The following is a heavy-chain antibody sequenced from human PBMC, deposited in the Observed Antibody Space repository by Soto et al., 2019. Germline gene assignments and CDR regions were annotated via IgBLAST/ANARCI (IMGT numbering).Heavy chain of an antibody. D-gene: IGHD3-22*01. CDR1: GFTVSSNY. CDR3: ARAQPTYSSSYFDY. Sequence: GGSLRLSCAASGFTVSSNYMSWVRQAPGKGLEWVSVIYSGGSTYYADSVKGRFTISRDNSKNTLYLHMNSLRAEDTAVYYCARAQPTYSSSYFDYWGQGTLVTVSS. V-gene: IGHV3-53*01. CDR2: IYSGGST. J-gene: IGHJ4*02.